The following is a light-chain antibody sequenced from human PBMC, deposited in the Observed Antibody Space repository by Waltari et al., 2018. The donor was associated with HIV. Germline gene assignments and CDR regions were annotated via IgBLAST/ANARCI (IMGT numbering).Light chain of an antibody. J-gene: IGKJ2*01. V-gene: IGKV1-39*01. Sequence: DIQMTQSPSSLSASVGDSVTITCRGSEDISSYLNWYQHKSGKAPKLLIYAASTLETGVSSRFSGSGSGTSFTLTINNLQPEDFASYYCQQTYSSPPTFGQGTKVEIK. CDR2: AAS. CDR1: EDISSY. CDR3: QQTYSSPPT.